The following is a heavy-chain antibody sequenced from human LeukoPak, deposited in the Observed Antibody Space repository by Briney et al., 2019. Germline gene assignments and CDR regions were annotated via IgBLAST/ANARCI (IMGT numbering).Heavy chain of an antibody. CDR1: GFTFRSYA. CDR2: ISESGVGT. V-gene: IGHV3-23*01. J-gene: IGHJ4*02. Sequence: GGSLRLSCVASGFTFRSYAMNWVRQAPGKGLEWVSGISESGVGTNYADSVKGRFTTSRDNSKNTLYLRMNSLRAEDTAVYYCAKVKVGATIDYWGQGTLVTVSS. CDR3: AKVKVGATIDY. D-gene: IGHD1-26*01.